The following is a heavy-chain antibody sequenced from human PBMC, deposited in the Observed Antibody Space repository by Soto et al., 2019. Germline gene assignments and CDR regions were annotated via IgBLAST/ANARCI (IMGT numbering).Heavy chain of an antibody. CDR1: GGSFSSYY. Sequence: SETLSLTCTVSGGSFSSYYWSWIRQSPGKGLEWIGYIYYSGSTNYNPSLKSRVTISVDTSKTQFSLKLTSVTAADTAVYYCARVQDCSRNTCYWFDSWGQGTKVTVSS. J-gene: IGHJ5*01. D-gene: IGHD2-2*01. V-gene: IGHV4-59*01. CDR3: ARVQDCSRNTCYWFDS. CDR2: IYYSGST.